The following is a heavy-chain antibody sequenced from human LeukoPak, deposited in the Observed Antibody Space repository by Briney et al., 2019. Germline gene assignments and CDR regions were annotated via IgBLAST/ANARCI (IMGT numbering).Heavy chain of an antibody. CDR3: ARADYGSDY. D-gene: IGHD4-17*01. J-gene: IGHJ4*02. CDR2: INTDGSST. CDR1: GFTFSSYW. V-gene: IGHV3-74*01. Sequence: GGSLRLSCAASGFTFSSYWMHWVRQAPGKGLVWVSRINTDGSSTSYADSVKGRFTISRDNAKNSLYLQMNSPRAEDTAVYYCARADYGSDYWGQGTLVTVSS.